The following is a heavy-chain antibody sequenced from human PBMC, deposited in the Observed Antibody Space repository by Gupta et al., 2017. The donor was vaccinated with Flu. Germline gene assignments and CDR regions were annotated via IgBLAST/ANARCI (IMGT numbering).Heavy chain of an antibody. D-gene: IGHD1-26*01. J-gene: IGHJ5*02. CDR2: IEHSGGT. CDR1: RGSY. V-gene: IGHV4-34*01. Sequence: RGSYRSWVSPSPGEGTEWIGEIEHSGGTNYNPSLKSRVTRSVDTAKNQFSLNLYSVTAADTAIYECTGLGGFKVGYNWFDPWGQGTRGTVSS. CDR3: TGLGGFKVGYNWFDP.